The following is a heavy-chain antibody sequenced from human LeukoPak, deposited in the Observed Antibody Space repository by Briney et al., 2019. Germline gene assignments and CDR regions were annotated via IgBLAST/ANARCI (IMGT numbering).Heavy chain of an antibody. J-gene: IGHJ4*02. D-gene: IGHD4-17*01. CDR3: ANAPADYGDYN. V-gene: IGHV3-23*01. CDR2: ISGSGGST. Sequence: PGGSLRLSCAASGFIFSSYAMSWVRQAPGKGLEWVSAISGSGGSTYYADSVKGRFTISRDNSKNTLYLQMNSLRAEDTAVYYCANAPADYGDYNWGQGTLVTVSS. CDR1: GFIFSSYA.